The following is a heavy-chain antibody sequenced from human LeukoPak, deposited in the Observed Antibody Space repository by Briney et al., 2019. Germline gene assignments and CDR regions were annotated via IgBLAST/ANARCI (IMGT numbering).Heavy chain of an antibody. CDR2: INTNTGNP. CDR3: ARIGPFKWQQLVRQRGPFDY. Sequence: ASVKVSYKASGYTFTSYAMNWVRQAPGQGLEWMGWINTNTGNPTYAQGFTGRFVFSLDTSVSTAYLQISSLKAEDTAVYYCARIGPFKWQQLVRQRGPFDYWGQGTLVTVSS. D-gene: IGHD6-13*01. CDR1: GYTFTSYA. J-gene: IGHJ4*02. V-gene: IGHV7-4-1*02.